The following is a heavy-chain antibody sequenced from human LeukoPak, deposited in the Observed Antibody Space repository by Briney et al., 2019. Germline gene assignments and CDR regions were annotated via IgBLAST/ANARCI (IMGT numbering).Heavy chain of an antibody. D-gene: IGHD3-22*01. CDR3: ARHRRNTMIGTASSRGFDY. CDR2: IYPGDSDT. V-gene: IGHV5-51*01. CDR1: GYSFTSYW. Sequence: PGESLKISCKGSGYSFTSYWIGWVRQMPGKGLEWMGIIYPGDSDTTYSPSFQGQVTISADKSISTAYLQWSSLKASDTAMYYCARHRRNTMIGTASSRGFDYWGQGTLVTVPS. J-gene: IGHJ4*02.